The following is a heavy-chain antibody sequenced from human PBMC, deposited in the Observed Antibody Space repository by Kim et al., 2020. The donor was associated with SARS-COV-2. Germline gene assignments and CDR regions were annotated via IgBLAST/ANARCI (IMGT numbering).Heavy chain of an antibody. Sequence: GGSLRLSCAASGFTFSTYTMHWVRQVPGKGLEWVAVMSYDGSNKYHADSVKGRFTISRDNSKNTLYLQMNSLRAEDTAVYYCARPYSSGWSLAFDLWGQGTMVTVSS. CDR3: ARPYSSGWSLAFDL. J-gene: IGHJ3*01. V-gene: IGHV3-30-3*01. CDR2: MSYDGSNK. CDR1: GFTFSTYT. D-gene: IGHD6-19*01.